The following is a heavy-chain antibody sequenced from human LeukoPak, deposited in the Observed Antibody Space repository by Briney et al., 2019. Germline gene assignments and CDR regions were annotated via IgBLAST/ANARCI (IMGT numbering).Heavy chain of an antibody. Sequence: SETLSLTCTVSGGSISSYYWSWIRQPPGRGLEWIGYIYYSGSTNYNPSLKSRVTISADTSKNQFSLKLSSVAAADTAVYYCARRGLRNPFDSWGQGTLVTVSS. D-gene: IGHD1-14*01. J-gene: IGHJ4*02. CDR1: GGSISSYY. V-gene: IGHV4-59*08. CDR2: IYYSGST. CDR3: ARRGLRNPFDS.